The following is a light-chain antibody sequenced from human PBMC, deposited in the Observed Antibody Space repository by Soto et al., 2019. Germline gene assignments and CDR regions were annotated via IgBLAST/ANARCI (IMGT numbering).Light chain of an antibody. CDR3: QQSYRTPIT. Sequence: DIQMTQSPSSLSASVGDRVTITCRASQSISTFLNRYQQKLGKAPNLLIYAASGLQSGVPSRFSGSGSGTDFTLTISSLQPEDFATYYCQQSYRTPITFGHGTRLEIK. CDR2: AAS. J-gene: IGKJ5*01. V-gene: IGKV1-39*01. CDR1: QSISTF.